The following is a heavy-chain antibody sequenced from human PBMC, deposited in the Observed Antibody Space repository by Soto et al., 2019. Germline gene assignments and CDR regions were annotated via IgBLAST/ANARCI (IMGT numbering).Heavy chain of an antibody. J-gene: IGHJ4*02. V-gene: IGHV3-33*01. CDR3: ARDCAGYSGGWYQRGGFDY. Sequence: QVQLVESGGGVVQPGRSLRLSCAASGFTFSSYGMHWVRQAPGKGLEWVAVIWYDGSNKYYADSVKGRFTISRDNSKNTRYLQMNSLRAEDTAVYYCARDCAGYSGGWYQRGGFDYWGQGTLVTVSS. CDR2: IWYDGSNK. D-gene: IGHD6-19*01. CDR1: GFTFSSYG.